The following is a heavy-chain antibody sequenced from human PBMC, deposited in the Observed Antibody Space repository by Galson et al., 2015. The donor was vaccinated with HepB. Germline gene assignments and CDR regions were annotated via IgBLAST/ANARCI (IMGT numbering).Heavy chain of an antibody. J-gene: IGHJ6*02. CDR3: ARWNETGWFGEWSMDF. CDR1: GYTFTTYS. V-gene: IGHV1-3*04. D-gene: IGHD3-10*01. CDR2: ITTSNGNT. Sequence: SVKVSCKAFGYTFTTYSMHWVRQTPGQRLEWMGWITTSNGNTSYSQKFQGRVTITRDTSANTVYMELSSLRSEDTAVYYCARWNETGWFGEWSMDFWGQGTTVTVSS.